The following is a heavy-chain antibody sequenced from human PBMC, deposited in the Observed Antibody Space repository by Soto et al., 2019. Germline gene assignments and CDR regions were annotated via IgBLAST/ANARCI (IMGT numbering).Heavy chain of an antibody. CDR2: INHSGST. CDR3: ARLVSPGANDYGDYGTIYYFYYYMDV. J-gene: IGHJ6*03. Sequence: SETLSLTCIVYGGSFSGYYWSWIRQPPGKGLEWIGEINHSGSTNYNPSLKSRVTISVDTSKNQFSLKLSSVTAADTAVYCCARLVSPGANDYGDYGTIYYFYYYMDVWGKGTTVTVSS. V-gene: IGHV4-34*01. D-gene: IGHD4-17*01. CDR1: GGSFSGYY.